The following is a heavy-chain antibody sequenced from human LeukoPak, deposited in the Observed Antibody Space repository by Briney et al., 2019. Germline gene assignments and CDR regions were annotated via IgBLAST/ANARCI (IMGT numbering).Heavy chain of an antibody. CDR1: GFTFSRYS. CDR3: ARKQPGVYAFDI. J-gene: IGHJ3*02. V-gene: IGHV3-21*01. Sequence: GGSLRLSCAASGFTFSRYSMNWVRQAPGKGLEWVSSITSMSSFIYYADSVKGRFTISRDNAKNSLYLQMNSLRAEDTAVYYCARKQPGVYAFDIWGQGTVVTVSS. D-gene: IGHD3-16*01. CDR2: ITSMSSFI.